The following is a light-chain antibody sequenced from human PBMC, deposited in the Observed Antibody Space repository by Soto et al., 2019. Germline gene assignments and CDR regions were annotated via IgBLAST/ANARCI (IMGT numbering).Light chain of an antibody. CDR3: QQYNTYPLT. V-gene: IGKV1-5*03. CDR2: KAS. J-gene: IGKJ4*01. CDR1: QSIDSW. Sequence: DIQMTQSPSTLSASVGDRVTITCRASQSIDSWLAWYQHKPGKAPKLLIYKASSLESGVPSSFSGSGSGTEFTLTISSRQPDDFATYYCQQYNTYPLTFGGGTKVEIK.